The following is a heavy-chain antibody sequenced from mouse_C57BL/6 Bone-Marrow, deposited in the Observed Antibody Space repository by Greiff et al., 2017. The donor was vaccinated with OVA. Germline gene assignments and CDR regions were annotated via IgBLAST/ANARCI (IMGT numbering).Heavy chain of an antibody. V-gene: IGHV1-75*01. CDR1: GYTFTDYY. D-gene: IGHD2-3*01. CDR3: ARGVLFYDGYYDAMDY. Sequence: VHLVESGPELVKPGASVKISCKASGYTFTDYYINWVKQRPGQGLEWIGWIFPGSGSTYYNEKFKGKATLTVDKSSSTAYMLLSSLTSEDSAVYFCARGVLFYDGYYDAMDYWGQGTSVTVSS. J-gene: IGHJ4*01. CDR2: IFPGSGST.